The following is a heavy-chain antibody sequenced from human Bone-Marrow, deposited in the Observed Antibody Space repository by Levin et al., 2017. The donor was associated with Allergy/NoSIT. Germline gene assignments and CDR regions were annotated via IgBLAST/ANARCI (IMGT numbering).Heavy chain of an antibody. CDR1: GFTFSSYG. Sequence: GGSLRLSCAASGFTFSSYGMHWVRQAPGKGLEWVAVISYDGSNKYYADSVKGRFTISRDNSKNTLYLQMNSLRAEDTAVYYCASKGRGDYYDSSGPRYYYYYGMDVWGQGTTVTVSS. CDR2: ISYDGSNK. V-gene: IGHV3-30*03. D-gene: IGHD3-22*01. CDR3: ASKGRGDYYDSSGPRYYYYYGMDV. J-gene: IGHJ6*02.